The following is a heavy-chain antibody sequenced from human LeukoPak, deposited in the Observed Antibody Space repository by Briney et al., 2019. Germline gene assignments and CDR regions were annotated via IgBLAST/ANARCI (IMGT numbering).Heavy chain of an antibody. CDR2: VYYTGST. CDR3: ARSGVGVAGTDR. D-gene: IGHD6-19*01. V-gene: IGHV4-61*01. Sequence: SETLSLTCTVSGGSVSSGSYYWSWIRQPPGKGLEWIGYVYYTGSTNYNPSLKSRVTISVDTSKNQFSLKLTSVTAADTAVYYCARSGVGVAGTDRWGQGTLVTVPS. J-gene: IGHJ5*02. CDR1: GGSVSSGSYY.